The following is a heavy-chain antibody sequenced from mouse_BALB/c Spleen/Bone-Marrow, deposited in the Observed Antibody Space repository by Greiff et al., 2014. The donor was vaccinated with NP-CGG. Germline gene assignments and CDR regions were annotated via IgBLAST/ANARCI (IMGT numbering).Heavy chain of an antibody. CDR3: ARYYYGSSYFDD. J-gene: IGHJ2*01. D-gene: IGHD1-1*01. Sequence: VQLKESGAELVKPGASVKLSCTASGFNIKDTYMHWVKQRPEQGLEWIGRIDPANGNTKYDPKFQGKATITADTSSNTAYLQLSSLTSEDTAVYDGARYYYGSSYFDDWGQGTTLTVSS. CDR2: IDPANGNT. CDR1: GFNIKDTY. V-gene: IGHV14-3*02.